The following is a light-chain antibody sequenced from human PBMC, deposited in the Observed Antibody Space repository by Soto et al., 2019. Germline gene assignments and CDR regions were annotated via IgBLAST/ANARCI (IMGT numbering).Light chain of an antibody. CDR1: SSDVGGYNY. CDR3: SSYTTSRTRV. J-gene: IGLJ1*01. CDR2: DVS. Sequence: QSALTQPASVSGSPGQSITISCTGTSSDVGGYNYVSWYQQHPGKAPKLMIYDVSNRPSGISNRFSGSKSDNTASLTISGLQAEDEADYYCSSYTTSRTRVFGTGTKVTVL. V-gene: IGLV2-14*03.